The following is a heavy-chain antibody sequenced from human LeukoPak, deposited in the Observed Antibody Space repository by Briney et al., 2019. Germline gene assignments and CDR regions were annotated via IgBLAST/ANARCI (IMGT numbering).Heavy chain of an antibody. CDR2: IYYSGGT. D-gene: IGHD6-13*01. CDR1: GGSISSNNYY. V-gene: IGHV4-39*01. Sequence: PSETLSLTCTVSGGSISSNNYYWGWIRQPPGKGLEWIGNIYYSGGTYYNPSLKSRVTISVDTSKNQFSLKLNSVTAADTAVYYCARRVQQLVFWFDPWGQGTLVTVSS. J-gene: IGHJ5*02. CDR3: ARRVQQLVFWFDP.